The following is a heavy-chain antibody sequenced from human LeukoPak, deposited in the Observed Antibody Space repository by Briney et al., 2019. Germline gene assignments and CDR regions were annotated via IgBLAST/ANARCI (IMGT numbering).Heavy chain of an antibody. CDR2: ISRRDDYT. D-gene: IGHD3-10*01. CDR1: GFAFSSYG. Sequence: GGSLRLSCAASGFAFSSYGMSWVRQPPGKGLEWVSVISRRDDYTYYADSVKGRFTISRDNSKNTLYLQMNTLRAEDTAVYYCANDYRSGSFHDFWGQGTLVTVSS. J-gene: IGHJ4*02. V-gene: IGHV3-23*01. CDR3: ANDYRSGSFHDF.